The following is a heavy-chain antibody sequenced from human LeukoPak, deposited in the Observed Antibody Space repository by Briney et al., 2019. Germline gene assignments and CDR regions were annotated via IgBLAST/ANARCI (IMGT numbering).Heavy chain of an antibody. J-gene: IGHJ3*02. CDR1: GFTFSGSD. D-gene: IGHD3-22*01. CDR2: IRRKANSYAT. CDR3: TRRDSSGPRVAFDI. V-gene: IGHV3-73*01. Sequence: GGSLRLSCAASGFTFSGSDMHWVRQAWGKGMEWVGRIRRKANSYATAYAASVKGRFTISRDDSKNTAYLQMNSLKTEDTAVYYCTRRDSSGPRVAFDIWGQGTMVTVSS.